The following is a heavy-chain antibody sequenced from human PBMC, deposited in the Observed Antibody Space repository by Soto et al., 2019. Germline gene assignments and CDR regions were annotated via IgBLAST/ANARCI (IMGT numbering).Heavy chain of an antibody. Sequence: SETLSLTCSVSGGSIRSYYWGWIRQPPGKGLEWIGYIYYSGSTNYNPSLKSRVTISVDTSKNQFSLKLSSVTAADTAVYYCASRYGGNFDYWGQGTLVTVSS. CDR2: IYYSGST. V-gene: IGHV4-59*08. CDR3: ASRYGGNFDY. J-gene: IGHJ4*02. CDR1: GGSIRSYY. D-gene: IGHD3-16*02.